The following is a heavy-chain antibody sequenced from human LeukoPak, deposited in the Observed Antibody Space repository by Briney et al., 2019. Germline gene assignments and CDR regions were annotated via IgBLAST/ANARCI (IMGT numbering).Heavy chain of an antibody. D-gene: IGHD6-13*01. CDR1: GFTFSDHY. Sequence: PGGSLRLSCAASGFTFSDHYMIWIRQAPGKGLEWVSYINDDAKGMYYADSVKGRFTISRDNAKNSLYLQMNSLRAEDTAVYYCARDLGYSSSVYWGQGTLVTVSS. J-gene: IGHJ4*02. CDR3: ARDLGYSSSVY. V-gene: IGHV3-11*04. CDR2: INDDAKGM.